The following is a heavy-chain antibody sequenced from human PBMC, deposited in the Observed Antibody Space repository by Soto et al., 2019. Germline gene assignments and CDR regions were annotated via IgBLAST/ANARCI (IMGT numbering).Heavy chain of an antibody. J-gene: IGHJ6*02. CDR1: GYSFTDYH. Sequence: QVQLVQSGDEVKKPGASVKVSCKASGYSFTDYHIHWVRQAPGQGLEWLGRINPKSGGTSTAQKFQGWVTMTTDTSISTASMELTRLTSDDTAIYYCARGDSTDCSNGVCSFFYNHDMDVWGQGTTVTVSS. D-gene: IGHD2-8*01. CDR3: ARGDSTDCSNGVCSFFYNHDMDV. CDR2: INPKSGGT. V-gene: IGHV1-2*04.